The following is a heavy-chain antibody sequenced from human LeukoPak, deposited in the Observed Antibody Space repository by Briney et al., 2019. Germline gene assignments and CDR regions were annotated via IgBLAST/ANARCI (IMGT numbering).Heavy chain of an antibody. D-gene: IGHD5-24*01. CDR3: AKDIQLSA. J-gene: IGHJ3*01. Sequence: GGSLRLSCAASGFNFNDAAMTWVRQAPGKGLEWVSLIASSGRNTYYTDSVRGRFTISRDNSKKTLSLQMNSLRVEDTAIYYCAKDIQLSAWGLGTMATVSS. V-gene: IGHV3-23*01. CDR1: GFNFNDAA. CDR2: IASSGRNT.